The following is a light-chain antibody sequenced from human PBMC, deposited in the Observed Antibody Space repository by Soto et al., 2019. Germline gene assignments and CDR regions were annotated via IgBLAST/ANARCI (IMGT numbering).Light chain of an antibody. CDR3: QQYDNSPLT. J-gene: IGKJ4*01. CDR1: QSVSSN. Sequence: EIVMPQSQATMSVSPGERYTLSCRASQSVSSNLAWYQQKPGQAPRLLIYGASNRATGIPDRFSGSGSGTDFTLTISRLEPEDFAVYYCQQYDNSPLTFGGGTKVDNK. CDR2: GAS. V-gene: IGKV3D-15*02.